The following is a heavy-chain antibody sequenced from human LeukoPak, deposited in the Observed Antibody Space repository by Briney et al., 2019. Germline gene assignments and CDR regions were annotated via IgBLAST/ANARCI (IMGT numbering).Heavy chain of an antibody. D-gene: IGHD5-18*01. V-gene: IGHV3-74*01. Sequence: GGSLRLSCAASGLTLSGYWMHWVRQAPGKGLVWVSRINGDASSTSYADSVKGRFTISRDNAKSTLYLQVNSLRVEDTAVYYCARARGNTYGYFEYWGQGTPVTVSS. CDR2: INGDASST. CDR3: ARARGNTYGYFEY. CDR1: GLTLSGYW. J-gene: IGHJ4*02.